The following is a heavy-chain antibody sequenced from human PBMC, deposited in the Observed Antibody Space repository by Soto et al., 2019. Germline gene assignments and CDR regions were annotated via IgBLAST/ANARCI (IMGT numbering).Heavy chain of an antibody. D-gene: IGHD3-16*01. CDR2: INPNSGGT. V-gene: IGHV1-2*02. Sequence: ASVKVSCKASGYTFTGYYMHWVRQAPGQGLEWMGWINPNSGGTNYAQKFQGRVTMTRDTSISTAYMELSRLRSDDTAVYYCASLTMIKFGGVNSDVWGQGTTVTVSS. J-gene: IGHJ6*02. CDR3: ASLTMIKFGGVNSDV. CDR1: GYTFTGYY.